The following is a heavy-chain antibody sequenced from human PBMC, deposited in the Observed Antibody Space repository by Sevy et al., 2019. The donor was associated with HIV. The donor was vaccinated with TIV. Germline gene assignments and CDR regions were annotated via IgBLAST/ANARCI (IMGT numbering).Heavy chain of an antibody. CDR2: IKSKTDGGTT. Sequence: GGSLRLSCAASGFTFSNAWMSWVRQAPGKGLEWVGRIKSKTDGGTTDYAAPVKGRFTISGDDSKNTLYLQMISLKTEDTAVYYCTTDPSPRSMVRGVIIAGDAFDIWGQGTMVTVSS. J-gene: IGHJ3*02. CDR1: GFTFSNAW. CDR3: TTDPSPRSMVRGVIIAGDAFDI. V-gene: IGHV3-15*01. D-gene: IGHD3-10*01.